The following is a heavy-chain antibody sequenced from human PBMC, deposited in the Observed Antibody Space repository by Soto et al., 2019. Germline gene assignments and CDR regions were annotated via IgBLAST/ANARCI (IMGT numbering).Heavy chain of an antibody. V-gene: IGHV4-39*07. J-gene: IGHJ4*02. D-gene: IGHD5-12*01. CDR1: GGSISSSDYY. Sequence: SETLSLTCTVSGGSISSSDYYWGWIRQPPGKGLEWIGGIYHRGSTYYNPSLKSRVTISVDKSKNQFSLKLSSVTAADTAVYYCARGYSGYDDMANFDYWGQGTLVTSPQ. CDR2: IYHRGST. CDR3: ARGYSGYDDMANFDY.